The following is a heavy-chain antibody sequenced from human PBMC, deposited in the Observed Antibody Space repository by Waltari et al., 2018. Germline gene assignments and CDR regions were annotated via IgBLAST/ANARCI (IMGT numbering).Heavy chain of an antibody. V-gene: IGHV3-15*07. Sequence: EVQLVESGGGLVKPGGSLRLSCAASGFACNNAWMNWVRQAPGKGLEWVGRMKSKADGGATDYAAPVKGRFTVSRDDSKNTFYLQMNSLKTEDTAVYYCSGSGWYLDYWGQGSLVTVSS. J-gene: IGHJ4*02. D-gene: IGHD3-10*01. CDR2: MKSKADGGAT. CDR1: GFACNNAW. CDR3: SGSGWYLDY.